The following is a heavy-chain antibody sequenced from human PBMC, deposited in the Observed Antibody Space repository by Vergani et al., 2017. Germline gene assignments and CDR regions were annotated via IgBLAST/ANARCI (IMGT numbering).Heavy chain of an antibody. J-gene: IGHJ4*02. Sequence: QVQLVESGGGLVKPGGSLRLSCAASGFTFSDYYMSWIRQAPGKGLEWVSYISSSSSYTNYADSGKGRFPISRDNAKNSLYLQMTSLRAEDTAVYYCARDNGSQYGGPHDYWGQGTLVTVSS. D-gene: IGHD4/OR15-4a*01. CDR2: ISSSSSYT. CDR3: ARDNGSQYGGPHDY. V-gene: IGHV3-11*05. CDR1: GFTFSDYY.